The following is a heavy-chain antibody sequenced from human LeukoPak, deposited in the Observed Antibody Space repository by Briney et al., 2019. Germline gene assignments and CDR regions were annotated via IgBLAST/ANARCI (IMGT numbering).Heavy chain of an antibody. CDR3: ARGVGSGSRLRAGDY. D-gene: IGHD1-26*01. J-gene: IGHJ4*02. CDR1: GFTFSSYS. Sequence: GGSLRLSCAASGFTFSSYSMNWVRQAPGKGLEWVSSISSSSSYIYYADSVKGRFTISRDNAKNSRYLRINSLRAEYTAVYYCARGVGSGSRLRAGDYGGQGTLVTVSS. CDR2: ISSSSSYI. V-gene: IGHV3-21*04.